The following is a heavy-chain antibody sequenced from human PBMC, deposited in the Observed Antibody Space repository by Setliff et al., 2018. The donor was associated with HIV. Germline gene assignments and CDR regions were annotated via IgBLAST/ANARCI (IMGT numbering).Heavy chain of an antibody. Sequence: ASVKVSCKASGYTFTGYHMHWVRQAPGQGLEWMGWINPNSGGTIYAQKFQDRVTMTRDTSSSTAYMELSRLRSDDTAVYYCATGRDSSGYYFLADYWGRGTLVTVSS. D-gene: IGHD3-22*01. V-gene: IGHV1-2*02. CDR2: INPNSGGT. J-gene: IGHJ4*02. CDR1: GYTFTGYH. CDR3: ATGRDSSGYYFLADY.